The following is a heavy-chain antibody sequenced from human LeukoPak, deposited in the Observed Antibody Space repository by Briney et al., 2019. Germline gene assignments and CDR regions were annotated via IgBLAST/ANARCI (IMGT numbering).Heavy chain of an antibody. CDR1: GFTFSSYS. CDR3: ARVMQWANYDFWSGYYKGAFDI. V-gene: IGHV3-21*01. Sequence: GGSLRLSCAASGFTFSSYSMNWVRQAPGKGLEWVSSISSSSSYIYYADSVKGRFTISRDNSKNTLYLQMNSLRAEDTAVYYCARVMQWANYDFWSGYYKGAFDIWGQGTMVTVSS. CDR2: ISSSSSYI. D-gene: IGHD3-3*01. J-gene: IGHJ3*02.